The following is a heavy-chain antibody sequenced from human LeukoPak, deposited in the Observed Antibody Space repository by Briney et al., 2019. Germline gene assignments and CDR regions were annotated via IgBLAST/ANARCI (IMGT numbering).Heavy chain of an antibody. CDR2: INPNSGGT. V-gene: IGHV1-2*02. Sequence: ASVKVSCKASGYTFTGYYMHWVRQAPGQGLEWMGWINPNSGGTNYAQKFQGRVTMTRDTSISTAYMELSRLRSDDTAVHYCARPAAGTDWYFDLWGRGTLVTVSS. CDR3: ARPAAGTDWYFDL. CDR1: GYTFTGYY. J-gene: IGHJ2*01. D-gene: IGHD6-13*01.